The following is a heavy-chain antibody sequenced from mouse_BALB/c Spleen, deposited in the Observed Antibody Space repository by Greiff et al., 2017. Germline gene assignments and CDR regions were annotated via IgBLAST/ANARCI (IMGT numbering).Heavy chain of an antibody. D-gene: IGHD2-2*01. Sequence: DVQLVESGGGLVQPGGSRKLSCAASGFTFSSFGMHWVRQAPEKGLEWVAYISSGSSTIYYADTVKGRFTISRDNPKNTLFLQMTSLRSEDTAMYYCARDGYDAWFAYWGQGTLVTVSA. CDR3: ARDGYDAWFAY. CDR1: GFTFSSFG. J-gene: IGHJ3*01. CDR2: ISSGSSTI. V-gene: IGHV5-17*02.